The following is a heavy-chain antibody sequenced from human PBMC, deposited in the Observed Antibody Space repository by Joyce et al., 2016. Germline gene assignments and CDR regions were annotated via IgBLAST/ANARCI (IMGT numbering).Heavy chain of an antibody. D-gene: IGHD3-3*01. J-gene: IGHJ4*02. CDR2: TVPMSATT. CDR3: ARGRGDDFWSGYYGSIDY. V-gene: IGHV1-69*01. Sequence: QVQLEQSGAEVKKPGSSVKVSCKTSGDIFNAYGINWVRQAPGQGLEGLGGTVPMSATTDYARKFRGRLTISAHEPTSTVYMELSSLRSDDTGTYYCARGRGDDFWSGYYGSIDYWGQGTLVSVSS. CDR1: GDIFNAYG.